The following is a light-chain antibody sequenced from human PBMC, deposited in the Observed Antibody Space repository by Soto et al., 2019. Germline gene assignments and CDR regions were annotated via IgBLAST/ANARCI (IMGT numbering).Light chain of an antibody. CDR1: QSISSY. CDR3: QQSYSTLWM. J-gene: IGKJ1*01. Sequence: DIQMTQSPSSLSASVGDRVTITCRASQSISSYLNWYQQKPGKAPKLLIYAASSLQSGVPSRFSGSGSGTDFTLTISSRQPEDFATFYCQQSYSTLWMFVQGTMVEMK. CDR2: AAS. V-gene: IGKV1-39*01.